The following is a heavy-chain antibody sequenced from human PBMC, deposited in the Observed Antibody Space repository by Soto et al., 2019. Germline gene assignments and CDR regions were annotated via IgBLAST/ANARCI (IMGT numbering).Heavy chain of an antibody. D-gene: IGHD4-17*01. V-gene: IGHV1-58*02. J-gene: IGHJ4*02. CDR2: IVVGSGNT. CDR3: ARDATDYGGNDFDY. Sequence: SVKVSCKASGFTFTSSAMQWVRQARGQRLEWIGWIVVGSGNTNYAQKFQERVTITRDMSTSTAYMELSSLRSDDTAVYYCARDATDYGGNDFDYWGQGTLVTVSS. CDR1: GFTFTSSA.